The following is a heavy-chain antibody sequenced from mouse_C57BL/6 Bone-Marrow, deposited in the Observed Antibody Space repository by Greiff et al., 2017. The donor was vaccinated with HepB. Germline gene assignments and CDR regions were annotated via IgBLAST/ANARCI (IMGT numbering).Heavy chain of an antibody. Sequence: QVQLQQPGAELVKPGASVKLSCKASGYTFTSYWMHWVKQRPGQGLEWIGMIHPNSGSTNDNEKFKSKATLTVDKSSSTAYMQLSSLTSEDSADYYCARWGYYGSSPWYFDYWGQGTTLTVSS. CDR2: IHPNSGST. CDR3: ARWGYYGSSPWYFDY. D-gene: IGHD1-1*01. J-gene: IGHJ2*01. CDR1: GYTFTSYW. V-gene: IGHV1-64*01.